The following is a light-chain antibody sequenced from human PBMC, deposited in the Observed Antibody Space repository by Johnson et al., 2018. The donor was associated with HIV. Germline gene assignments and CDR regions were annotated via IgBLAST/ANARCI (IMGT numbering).Light chain of an antibody. CDR3: GTWDSSLSAGV. Sequence: QSVLTQPPSVSAAPGQKVTISCSGSSSNIGNNYVSWYQQLPGTAPKLLMYDNNKLPSGIPDRFSGSKSGTSATLGITGLQTGDEADYYCGTWDSSLSAGVFGTGTKVTVL. CDR2: DNN. V-gene: IGLV1-51*01. CDR1: SSNIGNNY. J-gene: IGLJ1*01.